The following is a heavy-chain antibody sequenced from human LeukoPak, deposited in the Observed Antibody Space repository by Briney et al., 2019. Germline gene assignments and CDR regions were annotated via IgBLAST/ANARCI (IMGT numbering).Heavy chain of an antibody. Sequence: ASVKVSCKASGYTFTAYYIHWVRQPPGQGLEWMGWINPNNGYTTLPQRFQGRVTMTRDTSIITAYMELSSLTSDDTGMYYCARGPTLGLDISGQGKMVTVSS. CDR3: ARGPTLGLDI. V-gene: IGHV1-2*02. J-gene: IGHJ3*02. CDR1: GYTFTAYY. CDR2: INPNNGYT.